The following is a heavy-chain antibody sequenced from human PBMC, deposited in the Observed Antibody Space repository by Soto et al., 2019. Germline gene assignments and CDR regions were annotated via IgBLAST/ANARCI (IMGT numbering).Heavy chain of an antibody. V-gene: IGHV1-18*04. Sequence: QVQLVQSGGEVKKPGASVEVSCRTSGYMFTTYGMSWVRQAPGQGLEWMAWISAYNGNKKYAQKFQGRVTMTRYTSTSTVSMELRNLTSHDTGTYFCARTGGGMAARPLEYWGQGTLVTVSS. D-gene: IGHD6-6*01. CDR2: ISAYNGNK. J-gene: IGHJ4*02. CDR3: ARTGGGMAARPLEY. CDR1: GYMFTTYG.